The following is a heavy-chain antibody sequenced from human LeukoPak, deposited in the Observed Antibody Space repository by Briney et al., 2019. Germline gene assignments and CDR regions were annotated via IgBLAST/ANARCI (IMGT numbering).Heavy chain of an antibody. J-gene: IGHJ3*02. CDR1: GYTFTSYG. V-gene: IGHV1-18*01. Sequence: GASVKVSCKASGYTFTSYGISWVRQAPGQGLEWMGWISAYNGNTNYAQKLQGRVTMTTDTSTSTAYMELRSLRSDDTAVYYCAGDPVYIYGPGEGAFDIWGQGTMVTVSS. CDR2: ISAYNGNT. CDR3: AGDPVYIYGPGEGAFDI. D-gene: IGHD5-18*01.